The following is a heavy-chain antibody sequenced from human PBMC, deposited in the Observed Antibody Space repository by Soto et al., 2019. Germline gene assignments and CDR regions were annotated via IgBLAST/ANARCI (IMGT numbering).Heavy chain of an antibody. J-gene: IGHJ1*01. D-gene: IGHD3-22*01. Sequence: EASVKVSCKASGYTFTSYSITWVRQAPGQGLEWVGRITVYNGNTDNAQKFQGRVSMTTDTSTNTAYMELRSLRSDDTAVYYCARGYYDSSGYYYRYWGQGTLVTVSS. CDR1: GYTFTSYS. CDR2: ITVYNGNT. V-gene: IGHV1-18*01. CDR3: ARGYYDSSGYYYRY.